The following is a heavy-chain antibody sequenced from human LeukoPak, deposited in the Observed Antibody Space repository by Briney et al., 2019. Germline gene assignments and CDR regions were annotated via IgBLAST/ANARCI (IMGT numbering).Heavy chain of an antibody. J-gene: IGHJ4*02. D-gene: IGHD5-18*01. CDR2: IKSKTDGGTT. V-gene: IGHV3-15*01. CDR1: GFTFSKAC. CDR3: TTGTWIQLWVPDH. Sequence: TGGSLRLSCAASGFTFSKACMSWVRQAPGKGLEWVGHIKSKTDGGTTDFAAPVKGRFSISRDDSKNTLFLQMNSLKAEDTAVYYCTTGTWIQLWVPDHWGQGTLVTVSS.